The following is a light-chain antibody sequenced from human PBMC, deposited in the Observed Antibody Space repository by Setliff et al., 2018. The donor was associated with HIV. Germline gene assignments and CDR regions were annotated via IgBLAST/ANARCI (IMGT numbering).Light chain of an antibody. CDR2: EVR. Sequence: QSALTQPASVSGSPGQSITISCTGTRRDVGGYNYVSWYQQHPGKAPKLIIYEVRNRPSGVSNRFSGSKSGNTASLTISGLQTEDEADYYCSSYAITNTLPFGTGTKVTVL. CDR3: SSYAITNTLP. V-gene: IGLV2-14*01. CDR1: RRDVGGYNY. J-gene: IGLJ1*01.